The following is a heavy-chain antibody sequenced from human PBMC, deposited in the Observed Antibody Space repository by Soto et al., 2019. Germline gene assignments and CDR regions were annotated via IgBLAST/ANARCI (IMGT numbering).Heavy chain of an antibody. CDR3: ARSVAVAGPWYFDL. D-gene: IGHD6-19*01. J-gene: IGHJ2*01. Sequence: VQLVQSGAEVKKPGSSVKVSCKASGGTFSSYAISWVRQAPGQGLEWMGGIIPIFGTANFAQKFQGRVTITVDKATSTTYMELSSLRSEHTPVYYCARSVAVAGPWYFDLWGRGTLVTVSA. V-gene: IGHV1-69*06. CDR1: GGTFSSYA. CDR2: IIPIFGTA.